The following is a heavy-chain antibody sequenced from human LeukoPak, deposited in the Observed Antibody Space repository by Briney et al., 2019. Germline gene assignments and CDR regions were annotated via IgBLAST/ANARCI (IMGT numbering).Heavy chain of an antibody. V-gene: IGHV3-30*18. J-gene: IGHJ6*02. CDR1: GFTFSSYG. CDR3: AKDAHKLRFLEYGMDV. CDR2: ISYDGSNK. Sequence: GGSLRLSCAASGFTFSSYGMHWVRQAPGKGLEWVAVISYDGSNKYYADSVKGRFTISRDNSKNTLYLQMNSLRAEDTAVYYCAKDAHKLRFLEYGMDVWGQGTTVTVSS. D-gene: IGHD3-3*01.